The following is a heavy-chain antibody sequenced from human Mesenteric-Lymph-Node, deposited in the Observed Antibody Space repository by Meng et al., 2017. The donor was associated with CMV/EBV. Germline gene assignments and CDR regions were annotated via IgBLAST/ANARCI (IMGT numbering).Heavy chain of an antibody. CDR1: GFTFDDYG. Sequence: GGPLRLSCAASGFTFDDYGMSWVRQAPGKGLEWVSGINWNGGSTGYADSVKGRFTISRDNAKNSLYLQMNSLRAEDTALYYCAREIVVPGLYLYYYYGMDVWGQGTTVTVSS. CDR2: INWNGGST. D-gene: IGHD2-2*01. V-gene: IGHV3-20*04. J-gene: IGHJ6*02. CDR3: AREIVVPGLYLYYYYGMDV.